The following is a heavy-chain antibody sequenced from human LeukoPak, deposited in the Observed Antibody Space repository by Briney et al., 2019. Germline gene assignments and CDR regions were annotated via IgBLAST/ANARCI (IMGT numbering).Heavy chain of an antibody. D-gene: IGHD6-19*01. Sequence: PSESLSLTCTVSGGSISSYYWSWIRQPPGKGLEWIGYIYTSGSTNYNPSLKSRVTISIDTSKNQFSLKLSSVTAADTAVYYCARGRVAGSSLDYWGQGTLVTVSS. CDR2: IYTSGST. J-gene: IGHJ4*02. V-gene: IGHV4-4*09. CDR1: GGSISSYY. CDR3: ARGRVAGSSLDY.